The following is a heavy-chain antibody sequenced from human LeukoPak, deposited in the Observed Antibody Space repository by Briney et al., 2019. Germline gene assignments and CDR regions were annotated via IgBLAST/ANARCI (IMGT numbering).Heavy chain of an antibody. D-gene: IGHD2-2*02. V-gene: IGHV1-2*04. CDR1: GYTFTGYY. Sequence: GASVKVSCKASGYTFTGYYMHWVRQAPGQGLEWMGWINPNSGGTNYAQKFQGWVTMTRDTSISTAYMELSRLRSDDTAVYYCATSSTSRYNDAFDIWGQGTMVTVSS. CDR2: INPNSGGT. CDR3: ATSSTSRYNDAFDI. J-gene: IGHJ3*02.